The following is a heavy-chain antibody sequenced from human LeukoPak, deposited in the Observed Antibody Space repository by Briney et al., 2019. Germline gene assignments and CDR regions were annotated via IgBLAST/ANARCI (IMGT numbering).Heavy chain of an antibody. J-gene: IGHJ6*02. CDR1: GFTFSNYA. V-gene: IGHV3-23*01. Sequence: GGSLRLSCAACGFTFSNYAMSWVRQAPGKGLEWVSTISDSGGSTYYADSVKGRFTISRDNSKNTLYLQMNSLRAEDTAIHYCAKVPYSDYGSGRPPFMDAWGQGATVAVSS. CDR3: AKVPYSDYGSGRPPFMDA. CDR2: ISDSGGST. D-gene: IGHD3-10*01.